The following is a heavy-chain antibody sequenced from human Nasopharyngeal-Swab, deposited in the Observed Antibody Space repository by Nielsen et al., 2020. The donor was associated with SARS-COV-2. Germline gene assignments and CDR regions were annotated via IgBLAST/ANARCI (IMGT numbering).Heavy chain of an antibody. V-gene: IGHV4-4*07. J-gene: IGHJ6*02. Sequence: RQAPGKRLEWIGRIYTSGSTNYNPSLKSRVTISVDTSKNQFSLKLSSVTAADTAVYYCARDLNPNSSGWLPYYYYGMDVWGQGTTVTVSS. D-gene: IGHD6-19*01. CDR2: IYTSGST. CDR3: ARDLNPNSSGWLPYYYYGMDV.